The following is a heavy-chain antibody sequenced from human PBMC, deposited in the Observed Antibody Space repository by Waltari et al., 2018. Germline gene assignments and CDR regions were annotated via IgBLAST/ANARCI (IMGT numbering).Heavy chain of an antibody. CDR3: ARTDYGDYGYYYGMDV. V-gene: IGHV4-59*08. CDR2: IYYSGST. Sequence: QVLLQESGPGLVKPSETLTLTCTVSGGSISSYYWSWIRQPPGKGLEWIGYIYYSGSTNYNPSLKSRVTISVDTSKNQFSLKLSSVTAADTAMYYCARTDYGDYGYYYGMDVWGQGTTVTVSS. CDR1: GGSISSYY. J-gene: IGHJ6*02. D-gene: IGHD4-17*01.